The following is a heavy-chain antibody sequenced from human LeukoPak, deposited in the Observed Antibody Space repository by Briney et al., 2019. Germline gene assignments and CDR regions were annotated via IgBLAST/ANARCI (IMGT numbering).Heavy chain of an antibody. V-gene: IGHV4-59*08. CDR2: IYYSGST. CDR1: GGSISSYY. D-gene: IGHD3-22*01. Sequence: SETLSLTCTVSGGSISSYYWSWIRQPPGKGLEWIGYIYYSGSTNYNPSLKSRVTISVDTSKNQFSLKLSSVTAADTAVYYYARGQYYYDSSGYYSNWFDPWGQGTLVTVSS. CDR3: ARGQYYYDSSGYYSNWFDP. J-gene: IGHJ5*02.